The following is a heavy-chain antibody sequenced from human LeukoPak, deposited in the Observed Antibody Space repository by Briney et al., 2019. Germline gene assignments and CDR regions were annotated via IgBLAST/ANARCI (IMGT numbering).Heavy chain of an antibody. CDR3: AAGYSGYGDAFDI. D-gene: IGHD5-12*01. Sequence: GGSLRLSCAASGFTVSSNYMSWVRQAPGKGLEWVANIKQDGSEKYYVDSVKGRFTISRDNAKNSLYLQMNSLRAEDTAVYYCAAGYSGYGDAFDIWGQGTMVTVSS. J-gene: IGHJ3*02. V-gene: IGHV3-7*01. CDR2: IKQDGSEK. CDR1: GFTVSSNY.